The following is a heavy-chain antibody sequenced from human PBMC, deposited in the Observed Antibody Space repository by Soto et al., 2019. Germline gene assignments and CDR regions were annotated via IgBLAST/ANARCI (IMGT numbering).Heavy chain of an antibody. CDR3: ARYDAFKAFDL. Sequence: GESLKISCAASGFTFNSYSVNWVRQAPGKGLEWVASISSGSVYTDFADSVKGRFTISRDDVTNSVSLQMDSLRVEDTGIYYCARYDAFKAFDLWGQGTMVTVSS. J-gene: IGHJ3*01. D-gene: IGHD1-1*01. V-gene: IGHV3-21*01. CDR1: GFTFNSYS. CDR2: ISSGSVYT.